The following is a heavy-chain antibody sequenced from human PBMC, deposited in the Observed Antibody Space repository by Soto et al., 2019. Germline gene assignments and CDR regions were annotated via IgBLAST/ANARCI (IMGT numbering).Heavy chain of an antibody. CDR1: GYTFTSYG. CDR2: ISAYNGNT. CDR3: ANSMAGDNWFDP. J-gene: IGHJ5*02. Sequence: ASVKVSCKASGYTFTSYGIGWVRQAPGQGLEWMGWISAYNGNTNYAQKLQGRVTMTTDTSTSTAYMELRSLRSDDTAVYYCANSMAGDNWFDPWGQGTLVTVSS. V-gene: IGHV1-18*01. D-gene: IGHD2-21*01.